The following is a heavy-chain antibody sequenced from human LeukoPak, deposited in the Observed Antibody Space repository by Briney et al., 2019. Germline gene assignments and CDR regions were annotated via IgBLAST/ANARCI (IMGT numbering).Heavy chain of an antibody. J-gene: IGHJ3*02. Sequence: SETLSLTCTVSGGSISSYYWSWIRQPPGKGLEWIGYNDGSTNYNPSLKSRVTISLDTSKNQFSLKLSSVTAADTAVYYCARGRGYGGNYLRAFDIWGQGTMVTVPS. V-gene: IGHV4-59*08. CDR2: NDGST. D-gene: IGHD1-26*01. CDR3: ARGRGYGGNYLRAFDI. CDR1: GGSISSYY.